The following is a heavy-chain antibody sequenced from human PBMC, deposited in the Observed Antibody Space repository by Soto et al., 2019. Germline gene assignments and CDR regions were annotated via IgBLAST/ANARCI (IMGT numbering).Heavy chain of an antibody. J-gene: IGHJ6*02. CDR1: GYTFTSYA. CDR2: INAGNGNT. V-gene: IGHV1-3*01. CDR3: ASLTIFGVVTLGPYYYYGMDV. D-gene: IGHD3-3*01. Sequence: ASVKVSCKASGYTFTSYAMHWVRQAPGQRLEWMGWINAGNGNTKYSQKFQGRVTITRDTSASTAYMELSSLRSEDTAVYYCASLTIFGVVTLGPYYYYGMDVWGQGTTVTVSS.